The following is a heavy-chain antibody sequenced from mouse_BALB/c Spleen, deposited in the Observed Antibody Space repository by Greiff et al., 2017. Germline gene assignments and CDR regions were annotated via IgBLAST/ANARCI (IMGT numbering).Heavy chain of an antibody. V-gene: IGHV5-6*02. CDR1: GFTFSSYG. D-gene: IGHD2-4*01. CDR2: ISSGGSYT. J-gene: IGHJ3*01. Sequence: EVKLMESGGDLVKPGGSLKLSCAASGFTFSSYGMSWVRQTPDKRLEWVATISSGGSYTYYPDSVKGRFTISRDNAKNTLYLQMSSLKSEDTAMYYCARGGIKAWFAYWGQGTLVTVSA. CDR3: ARGGIKAWFAY.